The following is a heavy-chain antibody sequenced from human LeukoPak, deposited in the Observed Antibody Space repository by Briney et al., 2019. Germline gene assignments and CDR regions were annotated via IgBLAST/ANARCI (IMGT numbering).Heavy chain of an antibody. Sequence: PGGSLTRSCAASGFTFSSYGMHWVRQAPGKGLEWVAVIWYDGSNKYYADSVKGRFTISRDNSKNTLYLQMNSLRAEDTAVYYCARNSGSYYFDYLGQGTLVTVSS. CDR2: IWYDGSNK. J-gene: IGHJ4*02. CDR3: ARNSGSYYFDY. D-gene: IGHD1-26*01. CDR1: GFTFSSYG. V-gene: IGHV3-33*03.